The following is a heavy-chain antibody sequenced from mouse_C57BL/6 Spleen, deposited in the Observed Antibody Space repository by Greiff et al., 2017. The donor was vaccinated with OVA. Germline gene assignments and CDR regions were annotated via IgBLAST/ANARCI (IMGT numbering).Heavy chain of an antibody. Sequence: VKLQESGAELVRPGTSVKVSCKASGYAFTNYLIEWVKQRPGQGLEWIGVINPGSGGTNYNEKFKGKATLTADKSSSTAYMQLSSLTSEDSAVYFCAREGPTGGYYFDYWGQGTTLTVSS. CDR1: GYAFTNYL. CDR3: AREGPTGGYYFDY. V-gene: IGHV1-54*01. J-gene: IGHJ2*01. CDR2: INPGSGGT. D-gene: IGHD2-10*01.